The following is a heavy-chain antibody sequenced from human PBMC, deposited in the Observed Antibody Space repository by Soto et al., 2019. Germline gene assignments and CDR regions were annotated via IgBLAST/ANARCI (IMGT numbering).Heavy chain of an antibody. CDR1: GFTFTSSA. D-gene: IGHD4-17*01. CDR3: ARVVTTVTTLYYYYGMDV. Sequence: ASVKVSCKASGFTFTSSALQWVRQARGQRLEWIGWISAYSGNTNYAQKLQGRVTMTTDTSTSTAYMELRSLRSDDTAVYYCARVVTTVTTLYYYYGMDVWGQGTTVTVSS. V-gene: IGHV1-18*01. J-gene: IGHJ6*02. CDR2: ISAYSGNT.